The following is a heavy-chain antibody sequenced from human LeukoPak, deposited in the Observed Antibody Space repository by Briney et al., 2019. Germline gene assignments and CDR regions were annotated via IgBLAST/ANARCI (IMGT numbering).Heavy chain of an antibody. CDR2: INPNSGGT. CDR3: ARWKAYYYDSSGYGAFDI. V-gene: IGHV1-2*02. D-gene: IGHD3-22*01. J-gene: IGHJ3*02. Sequence: ASVKVSCKASGYTFTGYYMHWVRQAPGQGLEWMGWINPNSGGTNYAQKFQGRVTMTRDTSISTAYMELSRLRSDDTAVYYCARWKAYYYDSSGYGAFDIWGQGTMVTVSS. CDR1: GYTFTGYY.